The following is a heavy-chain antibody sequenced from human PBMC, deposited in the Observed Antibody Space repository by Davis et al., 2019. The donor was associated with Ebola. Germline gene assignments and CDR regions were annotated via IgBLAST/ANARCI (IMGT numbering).Heavy chain of an antibody. CDR1: GFTFSSYA. V-gene: IGHV3-23*01. Sequence: GESLKISCAASGFTFSSYAMSWVRRAPGKGLEWVSAINGFGDTTYYADSVRGRFTISRDNSKNTLYLQMNSLRAEDTAVYYCARRDFCDYWGQGTLVTVSS. J-gene: IGHJ4*02. CDR2: INGFGDTT. D-gene: IGHD3-3*01. CDR3: ARRDFCDY.